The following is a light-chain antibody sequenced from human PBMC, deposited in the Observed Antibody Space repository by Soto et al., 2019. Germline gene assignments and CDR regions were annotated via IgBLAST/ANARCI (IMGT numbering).Light chain of an antibody. CDR1: QSLLHSNGYNY. J-gene: IGKJ1*01. Sequence: DIVMTQSPLSLPVTPGEPASISCRSSQSLLHSNGYNYLDWYLQKAGQSPQLLIYLDSNRASGVPDRFSCSGAGTECTLKISSVEAEDVGVYYCILDLQTPPWTFGQGTKVEIK. CDR2: LDS. CDR3: ILDLQTPPWT. V-gene: IGKV2-28*01.